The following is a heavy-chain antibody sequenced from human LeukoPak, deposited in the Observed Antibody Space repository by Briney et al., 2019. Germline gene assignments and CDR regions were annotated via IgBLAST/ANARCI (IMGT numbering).Heavy chain of an antibody. Sequence: ASVKVSCKASGYTFTSYYMHWVRQAPGQGLEWMGIINPSGGSTSYAQKFQGRVTMTRDTSTSTVYMELSSLRSEDTAVYYCARGRLVLWFGELFVYWGQGTLVTVSS. V-gene: IGHV1-46*01. CDR3: ARGRLVLWFGELFVY. CDR1: GYTFTSYY. CDR2: INPSGGST. D-gene: IGHD3-10*01. J-gene: IGHJ4*02.